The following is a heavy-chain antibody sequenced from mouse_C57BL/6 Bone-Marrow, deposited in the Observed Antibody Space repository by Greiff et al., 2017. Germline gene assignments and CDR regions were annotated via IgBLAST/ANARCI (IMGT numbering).Heavy chain of an antibody. J-gene: IGHJ1*03. CDR3: AKTTVVPYWYFDV. V-gene: IGHV1-74*01. D-gene: IGHD1-1*01. Sequence: QVQLQQPGAELVKPGASVKVSCKASGYTFTSYWMHWVKQRPGQGLEWIGRIHPSDSATNYNQKFKGKATLTVDKSSSTAYMQLSSLTSEDSAVYYCAKTTVVPYWYFDVWGTGTTVTVSS. CDR2: IHPSDSAT. CDR1: GYTFTSYW.